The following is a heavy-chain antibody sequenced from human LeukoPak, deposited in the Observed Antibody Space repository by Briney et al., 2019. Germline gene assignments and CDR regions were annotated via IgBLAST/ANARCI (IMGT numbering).Heavy chain of an antibody. CDR1: RFSFTAYY. CDR2: IIPVFGTA. J-gene: IGHJ6*03. Sequence: GASVKVSCKTSRFSFTAYYIHWVRQAPGQGLEWMGGIIPVFGTANYAQKFQGRVTVTADKSTSTAYMELSSLRSEDTAVYYCARASVVTADYYYYMDVWGKGTTVTVSS. D-gene: IGHD2-21*02. CDR3: ARASVVTADYYYYMDV. V-gene: IGHV1-69*06.